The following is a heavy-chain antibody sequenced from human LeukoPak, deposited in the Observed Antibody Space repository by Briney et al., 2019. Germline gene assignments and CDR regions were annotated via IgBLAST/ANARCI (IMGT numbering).Heavy chain of an antibody. CDR3: ARDSDTSGNHWFFDV. CDR1: GCNFNHYG. CDR2: IEPGGTSD. V-gene: IGHV3-30*12. Sequence: PGGSLRLSCTASGCNFNHYGMQWVRQAPGKGLQGVAAIEPGGTSDYYADSLRGRFAISRDNSKNTLYLQIHTLTVVDTAIYFCARDSDTSGNHWFFDVWGRGTLVTVSS. D-gene: IGHD6-19*01. J-gene: IGHJ2*01.